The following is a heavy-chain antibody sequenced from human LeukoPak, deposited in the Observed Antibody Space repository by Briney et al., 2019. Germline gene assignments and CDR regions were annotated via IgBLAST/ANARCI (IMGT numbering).Heavy chain of an antibody. CDR3: AKRPSDYGDYVSYFDY. J-gene: IGHJ4*02. CDR1: GLTLSTYA. V-gene: IGHV3-30*18. Sequence: GGSLRLSCAASGLTLSTYAMSWVRQAPGKGLEWVGVISDDGRRKDYADSVKGRFTISRDNSKDTLYLQMNSLRAEDTAVYYCAKRPSDYGDYVSYFDYWGQGTLVTVSS. CDR2: ISDDGRRK. D-gene: IGHD4-17*01.